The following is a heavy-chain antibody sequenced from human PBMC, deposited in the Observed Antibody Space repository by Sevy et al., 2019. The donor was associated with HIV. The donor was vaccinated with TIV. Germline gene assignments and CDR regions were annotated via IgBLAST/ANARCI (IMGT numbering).Heavy chain of an antibody. CDR1: GFTFGDYA. Sequence: GGSLRLSCTASGFTFGDYAMSWFRQAPGKGLEWVGFIRSKAYGGTPEYAASVKGRFTISRDDCESIAYLQMNSLKSEDTAVYYCTRNPRNGDDLGDWFDPWGQGTLVTVSS. J-gene: IGHJ5*02. CDR2: IRSKAYGGTP. V-gene: IGHV3-49*03. D-gene: IGHD7-27*01. CDR3: TRNPRNGDDLGDWFDP.